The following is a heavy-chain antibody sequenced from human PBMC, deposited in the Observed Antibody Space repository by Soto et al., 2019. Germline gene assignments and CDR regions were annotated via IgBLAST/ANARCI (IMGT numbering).Heavy chain of an antibody. V-gene: IGHV1-69*01. D-gene: IGHD3-22*01. CDR1: GGTFSSYA. Sequence: QVQLVQSGAEVKKPGSSVKVSCKASGGTFSSYAISWVRQAPGQGLEWMGGIIPIFGTANYAQKFQGRVTITADESTSTAYMELSSLRSEDTAVYYCARSGRAYYDSSGYYWLCDYWGQGTLVTVSS. CDR2: IIPIFGTA. CDR3: ARSGRAYYDSSGYYWLCDY. J-gene: IGHJ4*02.